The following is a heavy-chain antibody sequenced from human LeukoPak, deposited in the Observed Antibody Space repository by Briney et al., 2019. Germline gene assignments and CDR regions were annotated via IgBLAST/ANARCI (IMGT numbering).Heavy chain of an antibody. CDR1: GYSFTNYW. D-gene: IGHD3-3*01. CDR3: ARLRRDTYYDFWSGYYGAYYMDV. Sequence: GESLKISCKGSGYSFTNYWIGWVRQMPGKGLEWMGIIYPGDSDTRYSPSFQGQVTISADKSISTAYLQWSSLKASDTAMYYCARLRRDTYYDFWSGYYGAYYMDVWGEGTTVTVSS. CDR2: IYPGDSDT. V-gene: IGHV5-51*01. J-gene: IGHJ6*03.